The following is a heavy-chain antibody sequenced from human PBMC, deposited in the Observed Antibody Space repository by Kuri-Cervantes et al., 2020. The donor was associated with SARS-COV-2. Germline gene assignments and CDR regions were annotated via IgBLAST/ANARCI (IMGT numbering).Heavy chain of an antibody. J-gene: IGHJ4*02. V-gene: IGHV3-30-3*01. CDR1: GFTFSSYA. D-gene: IGHD3-3*01. Sequence: GESLKISCAASGFTFSSYAMHWVRQAPGKGLEWVAVISYDGSNKYYADSVKGRFTISRDNSKNTLYLQMNSLRAEDMALYYCAKGPAYDFSTYYFDYWGQGTLVTVSS. CDR2: ISYDGSNK. CDR3: AKGPAYDFSTYYFDY.